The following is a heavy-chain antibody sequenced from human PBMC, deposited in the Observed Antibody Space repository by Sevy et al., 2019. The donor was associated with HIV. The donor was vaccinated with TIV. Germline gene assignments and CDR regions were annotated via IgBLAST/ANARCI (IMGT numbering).Heavy chain of an antibody. J-gene: IGHJ5*02. Sequence: GGSLRLSCEASGFTFSSDEMNWVRQAPGKGLEWVSSISSSGNTIYYADSVKGRFTISIDNAKNSLYLQMNSLRAEDTALYYCARAEAYYDKGIDPWGQGTLVTVSS. V-gene: IGHV3-48*03. CDR2: ISSSGNTI. CDR3: ARAEAYYDKGIDP. D-gene: IGHD3-22*01. CDR1: GFTFSSDE.